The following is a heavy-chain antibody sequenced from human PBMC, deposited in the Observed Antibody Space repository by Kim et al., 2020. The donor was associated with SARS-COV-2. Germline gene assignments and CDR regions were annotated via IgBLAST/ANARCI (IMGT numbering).Heavy chain of an antibody. CDR2: IYYVGSS. Sequence: SQTLSLTCSVSGGSISSSSHYWGWIRQPPGEGLEWIGSIYYVGSSYYNPSLKSRATISVDRSKNQFSLRLTSVTAADTAIYYCVRQTDGSTNFPDYFDYW. J-gene: IGHJ4*01. CDR3: VRQTDGSTNFPDYFDY. CDR1: GGSISSSSHY. V-gene: IGHV4-39*01. D-gene: IGHD6-13*01.